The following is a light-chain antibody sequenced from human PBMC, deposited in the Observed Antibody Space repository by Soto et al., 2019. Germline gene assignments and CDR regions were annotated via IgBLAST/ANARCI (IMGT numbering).Light chain of an antibody. V-gene: IGKV1-5*01. CDR2: DVS. Sequence: DSQMTQSPSTLSASVGDRVTITCRASQSIGDSLAWYQQKPGKAPYLLISDVSSLERGVPSRFSGSGSGTEFTLTISSMQPDDFATVYCQQYNGYSRTFGQGTKVDIK. CDR3: QQYNGYSRT. CDR1: QSIGDS. J-gene: IGKJ1*01.